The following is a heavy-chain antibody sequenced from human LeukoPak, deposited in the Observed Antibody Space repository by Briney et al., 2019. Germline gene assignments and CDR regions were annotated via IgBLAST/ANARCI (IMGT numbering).Heavy chain of an antibody. CDR3: ARGRIAAAGCFDY. CDR2: IYYSGST. CDR1: GGSISSYY. J-gene: IGHJ4*02. V-gene: IGHV4-59*12. Sequence: SETLSLTCTVSGGSISSYYWSWIRQPPGKGLEWIGYIYYSGSTNYKPSLKSRVTMSVDTSKNQFSLKLSSVTAADTAVYYCARGRIAAAGCFDYWGQGTLVTVSS. D-gene: IGHD6-13*01.